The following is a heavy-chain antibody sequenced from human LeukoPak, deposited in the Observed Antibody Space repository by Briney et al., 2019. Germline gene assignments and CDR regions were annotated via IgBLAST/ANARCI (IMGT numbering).Heavy chain of an antibody. CDR2: ISGSGGST. CDR1: GFTFSSYA. J-gene: IGHJ4*02. V-gene: IGHV3-23*01. CDR3: AKVIGYYYDSSGYPIY. Sequence: GGSLRLSCAASGFTFSSYAMSWVRQAPGKGLAWVSAISGSGGSTYYADSVKGRFTISRDNSKNTLYLQMNSLRAEDTAVYYCAKVIGYYYDSSGYPIYWGQGTLVTVSS. D-gene: IGHD3-22*01.